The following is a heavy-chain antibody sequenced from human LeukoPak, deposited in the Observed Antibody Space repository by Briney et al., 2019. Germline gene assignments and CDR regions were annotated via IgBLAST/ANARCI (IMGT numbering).Heavy chain of an antibody. Sequence: SETLSLTCTVSGVSITSNDQFWSWIRQPPGKGLEWIGYIGYSGTTYYNPSLKGRVNMSRDTSKNQFSLNLNSVTAADTAFYYCGGGLGYCSSTRCPPDSWGQGTLITVSS. CDR3: GGGLGYCSSTRCPPDS. D-gene: IGHD2-2*01. V-gene: IGHV4-30-4*01. J-gene: IGHJ5*01. CDR1: GVSITSNDQF. CDR2: IGYSGTT.